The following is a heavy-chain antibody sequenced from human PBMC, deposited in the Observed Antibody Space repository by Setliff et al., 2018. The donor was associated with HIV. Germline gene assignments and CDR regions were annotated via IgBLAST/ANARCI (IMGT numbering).Heavy chain of an antibody. Sequence: PGESLKISCKGSGYTFTNYWIAWVRQMPGKGLEWMGIIYPGDSDTRYSPSFQGHVTISADESISTAYLQWSSLKASDTAMYYCARLSGDTDYYYYYYMDVWGKGTTVTVSS. CDR3: ARLSGDTDYYYYYYMDV. CDR1: GYTFTNYW. J-gene: IGHJ6*03. D-gene: IGHD3-10*01. CDR2: IYPGDSDT. V-gene: IGHV5-51*01.